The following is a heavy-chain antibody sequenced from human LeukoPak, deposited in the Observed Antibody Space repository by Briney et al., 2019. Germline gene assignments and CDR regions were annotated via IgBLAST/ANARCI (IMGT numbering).Heavy chain of an antibody. V-gene: IGHV4-59*01. Sequence: PSETLSLACSVSGASTIAYYWSWIRQPPGKGLEWIGYVFYSGSTNYNLSLKSRVTISVDTSKNQFSLKLSSVTAADTAVYYCAREVGDSVGVFDYWGQGTLVTVSS. J-gene: IGHJ4*02. CDR1: GASTIAYY. CDR2: VFYSGST. CDR3: AREVGDSVGVFDY. D-gene: IGHD1-26*01.